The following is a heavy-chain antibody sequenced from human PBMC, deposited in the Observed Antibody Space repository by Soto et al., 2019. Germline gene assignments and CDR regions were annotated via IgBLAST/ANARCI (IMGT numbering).Heavy chain of an antibody. CDR3: ARVGTGNYYDSSGPFYFDY. CDR1: GGTFSSYA. J-gene: IGHJ4*02. V-gene: IGHV1-69*13. Sequence: SVKVSCKASGGTFSSYAISWVRQAPGQGLEWMGGIIPIFGTANYAQKFQGRVTITADESTSTAYMELSSLRSEDTAVYYCARVGTGNYYDSSGPFYFDYWGQGTLVTVSS. CDR2: IIPIFGTA. D-gene: IGHD3-22*01.